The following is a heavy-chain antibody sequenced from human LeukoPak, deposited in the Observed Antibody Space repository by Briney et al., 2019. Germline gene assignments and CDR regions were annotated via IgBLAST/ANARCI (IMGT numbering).Heavy chain of an antibody. CDR2: ISIYHGNT. CDR1: GYTFTSYG. V-gene: IGHV1-18*01. D-gene: IGHD6-19*01. J-gene: IGHJ6*02. Sequence: PVASVKVSCKASGYTFTSYGINWVRQAPGQGLEWMGWISIYHGNTNYAQKLQGGVTMTTDTSTTTAYMELRSLRSDDTAVYYCARGSAYSSGWSLGMDVWGQGTTVTVSS. CDR3: ARGSAYSSGWSLGMDV.